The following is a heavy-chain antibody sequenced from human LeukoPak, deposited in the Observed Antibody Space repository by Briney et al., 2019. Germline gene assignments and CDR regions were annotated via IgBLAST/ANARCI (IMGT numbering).Heavy chain of an antibody. D-gene: IGHD3-10*01. CDR3: ARVVLLWFGELPEPDY. CDR2: ISSSSSYI. V-gene: IGHV3-21*01. J-gene: IGHJ4*02. Sequence: GGSLRLSCAASGFTFSSYSMNWVRQAPGKGLEWVSSISSSSSYIYYADSVKGRFTISRDNAKNSLYLQMNSLRAEDTAVYYCARVVLLWFGELPEPDYWGQGTLVTVSS. CDR1: GFTFSSYS.